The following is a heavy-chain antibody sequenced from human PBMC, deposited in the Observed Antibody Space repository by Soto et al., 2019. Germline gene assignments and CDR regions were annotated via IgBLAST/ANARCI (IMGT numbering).Heavy chain of an antibody. V-gene: IGHV1-18*04. J-gene: IGHJ4*02. CDR1: GYTSTSYG. D-gene: IGHD3-22*01. CDR2: ISAYNGNT. CDR3: ARDGGPYDRSGYCDY. Sequence: ASVKVSCKASGYTSTSYGISWVRQAPGQGLEWMGWISAYNGNTNYAQKLQGRVTMTTDTSTSTAYMELRSLRSDDTAVYYCARDGGPYDRSGYCDYWGQGTLVTVSS.